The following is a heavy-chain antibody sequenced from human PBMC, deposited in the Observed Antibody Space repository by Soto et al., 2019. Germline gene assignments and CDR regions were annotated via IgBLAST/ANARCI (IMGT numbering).Heavy chain of an antibody. Sequence: QVQLQESGPGLVKPSQTLSLTCTVSGGSISSGGYYWSWIRQHPGKGLEWIGYIYYSGSTYYNPSLKSRVTISVDTSKNQCSLKLSSVTAADTAVYYCARGRKSGSYRGGMDVWGQGTTVTVSS. V-gene: IGHV4-31*03. D-gene: IGHD1-26*01. CDR2: IYYSGST. J-gene: IGHJ6*02. CDR3: ARGRKSGSYRGGMDV. CDR1: GGSISSGGYY.